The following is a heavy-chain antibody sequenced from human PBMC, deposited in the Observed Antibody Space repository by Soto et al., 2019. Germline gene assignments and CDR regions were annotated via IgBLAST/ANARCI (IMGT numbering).Heavy chain of an antibody. CDR3: GRDSSGYSYGYYYYYGMDV. D-gene: IGHD5-18*01. CDR2: ISAYNGNT. V-gene: IGHV1-18*01. Sequence: ASVKVSCKASGYTFTSYGISWVRQAPGQGLEWMGWISAYNGNTNYAQKLQGRVTMTTDTSTSAAYMELRSLRSDDTAVYYCGRDSSGYSYGYYYYYGMDVWGQGTTVTSP. CDR1: GYTFTSYG. J-gene: IGHJ6*02.